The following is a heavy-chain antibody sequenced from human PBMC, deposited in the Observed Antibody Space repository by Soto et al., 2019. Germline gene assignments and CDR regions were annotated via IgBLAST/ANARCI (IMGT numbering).Heavy chain of an antibody. J-gene: IGHJ4*02. CDR3: AKDKPGTTSFDY. CDR1: GFTIRSNA. D-gene: IGHD1-1*01. Sequence: EVQLLESGGGLVQPGGSLRLSCVASGFTIRSNAMYWVRQAPGKGLEWVSGISERGDTTHYAESVKGRSTISRDTSKNTLYLQLNTLRADDTAVYYCAKDKPGTTSFDYWGQGTLVTVSS. CDR2: ISERGDTT. V-gene: IGHV3-23*01.